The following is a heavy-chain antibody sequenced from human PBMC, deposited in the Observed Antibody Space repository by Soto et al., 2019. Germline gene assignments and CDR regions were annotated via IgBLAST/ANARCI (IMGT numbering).Heavy chain of an antibody. J-gene: IGHJ3*02. CDR1: GFTFSSYW. CDR2: IKQDGSEK. V-gene: IGHV3-7*01. D-gene: IGHD2-21*01. Sequence: GGSLRLSCAASGFTFSSYWMSWVRQTPGKGLEWVASIKQDGSEKYYVDSVKGRFTISRDNAKNSVSLQMLSLRAEDTAVYYCARHMWSTSAFDIWGQGTMVTVSS. CDR3: ARHMWSTSAFDI.